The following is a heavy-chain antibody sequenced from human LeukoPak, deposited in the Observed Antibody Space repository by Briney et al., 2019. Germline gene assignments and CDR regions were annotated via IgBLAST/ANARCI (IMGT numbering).Heavy chain of an antibody. CDR2: FSGSGSRT. Sequence: PGGSLRLSCAGSGFTLTTHAMSWVRQAPGKGLEWVSAFSGSGSRTYYADSVKGRFTISRDNSKNTLYLQLNSLRAEATAQYYCGRGNSFTKYQGRWFDPWGQGNLGTVS. CDR1: GFTLTTHA. D-gene: IGHD2-2*01. V-gene: IGHV3-23*01. J-gene: IGHJ5*02. CDR3: GRGNSFTKYQGRWFDP.